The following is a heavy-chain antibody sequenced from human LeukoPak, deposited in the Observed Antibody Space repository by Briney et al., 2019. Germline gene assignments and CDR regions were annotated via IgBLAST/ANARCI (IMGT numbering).Heavy chain of an antibody. J-gene: IGHJ3*02. CDR2: VNKDGTFA. CDR3: ARDRGALDI. D-gene: IGHD3-10*01. CDR1: GFTFSDYW. Sequence: PGGSLRLSCAASGFTFSDYWMHWVRQVPGMGPVWLSRVNKDGTFAQYAGSMKGRFTISRDNAKNTVYLQVSSLRAEDTAVYYCARDRGALDIWGLGTMVIVSS. V-gene: IGHV3-74*01.